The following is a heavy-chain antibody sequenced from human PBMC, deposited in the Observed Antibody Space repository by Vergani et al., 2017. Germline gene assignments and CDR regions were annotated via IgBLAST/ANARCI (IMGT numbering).Heavy chain of an antibody. J-gene: IGHJ3*02. CDR1: GFTFSSYS. CDR3: ARLYSNYDAFDI. Sequence: VQLVESGGGVVQPGGSLRLSCAASGFTFSSYSMNWVRQAPGKGLEWVSSISSSSSYIYYADSVKGRFTISRDNAKNSLYLQMNSLRAEDTAVYYCARLYSNYDAFDIWGQGTMVTVSS. CDR2: ISSSSSYI. D-gene: IGHD4-11*01. V-gene: IGHV3-21*01.